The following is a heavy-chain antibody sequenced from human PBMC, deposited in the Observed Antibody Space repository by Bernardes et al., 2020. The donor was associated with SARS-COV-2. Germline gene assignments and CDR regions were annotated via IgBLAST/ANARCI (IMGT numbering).Heavy chain of an antibody. D-gene: IGHD2-15*01. V-gene: IGHV3-7*03. CDR1: GFTFSNYW. Sequence: GGSLRLSCAASGFTFSNYWMAWVRQAPGKGLEWVANIKQDGSQKVYVDSVKGRFTISRDNAENSLYLQMNSLRAEDSAVYYCARGPSRVRMVAATFPDYWGQGTLVTVSS. CDR3: ARGPSRVRMVAATFPDY. J-gene: IGHJ4*02. CDR2: IKQDGSQK.